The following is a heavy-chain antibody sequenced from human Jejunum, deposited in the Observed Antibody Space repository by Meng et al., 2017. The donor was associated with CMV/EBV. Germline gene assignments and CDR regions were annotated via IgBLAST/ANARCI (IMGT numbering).Heavy chain of an antibody. CDR1: GFTFDNYW. CDR3: ATAGNYYFGN. D-gene: IGHD1-7*01. V-gene: IGHV3-74*01. J-gene: IGHJ4*02. Sequence: CAASGFTFDNYWMHWVRQAPGKGLVWVSRMNSDGSTIDYADSVKGRFTISRDNAKNTLFLQMNSLRDEDTAVNYCATAGNYYFGNWGQGTLVTVSS. CDR2: MNSDGSTI.